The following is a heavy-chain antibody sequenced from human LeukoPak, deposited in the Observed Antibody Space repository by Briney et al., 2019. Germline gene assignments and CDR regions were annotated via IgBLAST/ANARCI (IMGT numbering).Heavy chain of an antibody. D-gene: IGHD4-17*01. V-gene: IGHV4-59*12. CDR1: GGSISNYY. J-gene: IGHJ4*02. CDR2: IYYSGST. Sequence: SETLSLTCTVSGGSISNYYWSWIRQPPGKGLEWIGYIYYSGSTNCNPSLKSRVTMSVDTSKNQFSLKLSSVTAADTAVYYCARGADYYGDYSAHFDYWGQGTLVTVSS. CDR3: ARGADYYGDYSAHFDY.